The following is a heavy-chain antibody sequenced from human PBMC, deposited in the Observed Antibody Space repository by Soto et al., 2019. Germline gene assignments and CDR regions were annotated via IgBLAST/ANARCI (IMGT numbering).Heavy chain of an antibody. CDR2: ISHVETT. V-gene: IGHV4-30-2*06. CDR1: GVTISYGGYS. Sequence: SETLSLTCSVSGVTISYGGYSWSWIRQSPGKGLEWLGYISHVETTYYNPSFQSRLSLSIDRTRNQFSLSLSSMTAADKAVYYCDRGGGYDSFDFWGQGIQVTVSS. D-gene: IGHD3-3*01. J-gene: IGHJ4*02. CDR3: DRGGGYDSFDF.